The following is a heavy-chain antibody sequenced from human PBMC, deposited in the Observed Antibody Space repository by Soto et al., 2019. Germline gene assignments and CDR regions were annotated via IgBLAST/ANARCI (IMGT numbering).Heavy chain of an antibody. D-gene: IGHD3-10*01. CDR1: GLTVSSNY. Sequence: PGGSLRLSCAASGLTVSSNYMSWVRQAPGKGLEWVSLIYAGGTTSYADSVKGRFAISRDNSKNTLYLQMSSLRAEDTAVYYCASRYYYTSGIFYWGQGTLGTVSS. J-gene: IGHJ4*02. V-gene: IGHV3-66*01. CDR3: ASRYYYTSGIFY. CDR2: IYAGGTT.